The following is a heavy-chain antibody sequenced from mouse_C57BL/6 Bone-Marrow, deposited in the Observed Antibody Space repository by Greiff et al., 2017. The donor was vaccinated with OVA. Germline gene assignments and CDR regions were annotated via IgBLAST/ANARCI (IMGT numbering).Heavy chain of an antibody. CDR1: GFTFSSYA. CDR3: ERGPLTMITKAMDY. V-gene: IGHV5-4*01. D-gene: IGHD2-4*01. J-gene: IGHJ4*01. Sequence: EVQLVESGGGLVKPGGSLKLSCAASGFTFSSYAMSWVRQTPEKRLEWVATISDGGSYTYYPDNVKGRFTISRDTAKNNLYLQMSHLKSEDTAMYYDERGPLTMITKAMDYWGQGTSVTVSS. CDR2: ISDGGSYT.